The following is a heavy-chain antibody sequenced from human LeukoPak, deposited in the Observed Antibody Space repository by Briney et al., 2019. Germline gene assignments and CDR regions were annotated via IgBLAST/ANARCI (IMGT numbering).Heavy chain of an antibody. CDR1: GFTVSSNY. V-gene: IGHV3-53*01. CDR2: IYSGGST. D-gene: IGHD6-13*01. Sequence: GGSLRLSCAASGFTVSSNYMSWVRQAPGKGLEGGSVIYSGGSTYYADSVKGRYTISRDNSKNTLYLQMNSLRAEDTAVYYCASRIAAAGLLDYWGQGTLVTVSS. CDR3: ASRIAAAGLLDY. J-gene: IGHJ4*02.